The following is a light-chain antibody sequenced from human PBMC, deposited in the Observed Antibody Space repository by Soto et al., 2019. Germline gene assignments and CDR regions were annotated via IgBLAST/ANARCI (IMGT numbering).Light chain of an antibody. Sequence: DIQMTQSPSTLSSSVGDRVTITCRASQTISNWLAWDQQKPGKAPRILIYDASTLESGVPTRFSGSASGTEFPLTISSLQPDDFATYYCQQHTFGQGTKLEIK. CDR1: QTISNW. CDR3: QQHT. J-gene: IGKJ2*01. CDR2: DAS. V-gene: IGKV1-5*01.